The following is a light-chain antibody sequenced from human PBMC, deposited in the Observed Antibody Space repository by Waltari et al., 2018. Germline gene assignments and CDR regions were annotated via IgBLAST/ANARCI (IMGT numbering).Light chain of an antibody. CDR1: SSNIGAGYD. J-gene: IGLJ2*01. CDR3: QSYDSSLSVVV. CDR2: GNS. Sequence: QSVLTQPPSVSGAPGQRVTISCTGSSSNIGAGYDVHWYQQLPGTAPKLLIYGNSNRPSGVPYRCSGSKSGTSASLAITGIQAEEEADDYCQSYDSSLSVVVFGGGTKLTVL. V-gene: IGLV1-40*01.